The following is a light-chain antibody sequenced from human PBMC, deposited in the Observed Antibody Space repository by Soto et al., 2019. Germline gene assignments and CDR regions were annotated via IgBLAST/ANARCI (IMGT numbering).Light chain of an antibody. CDR2: AAA. J-gene: IGKJ3*01. V-gene: IGKV1-27*01. Sequence: DIQMTQSPSSLSASVGDRVTITCRASQGIGNYLAWYQQKPGNVPKLLIYAAATLQSGVPSRFSGSGSGTDFTLTISSLQPEDVATYYCQKYNSAPLVTFGPGTKVEIK. CDR1: QGIGNY. CDR3: QKYNSAPLVT.